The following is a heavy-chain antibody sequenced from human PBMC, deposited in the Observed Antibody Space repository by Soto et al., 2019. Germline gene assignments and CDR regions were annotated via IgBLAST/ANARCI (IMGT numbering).Heavy chain of an antibody. CDR1: GFTFSSYA. V-gene: IGHV3-23*01. D-gene: IGHD3-10*01. Sequence: PGGSLRLSCAASGFTFSSYAMSWVRQAPGKGLEWVSAISGSGGSTYYADSVKGRFTISRDNSKNTLYLQMNSLRAEDTAVYYCAKDVSTMVRGVLAVFDYWGQGTLVTVSS. CDR2: ISGSGGST. J-gene: IGHJ4*02. CDR3: AKDVSTMVRGVLAVFDY.